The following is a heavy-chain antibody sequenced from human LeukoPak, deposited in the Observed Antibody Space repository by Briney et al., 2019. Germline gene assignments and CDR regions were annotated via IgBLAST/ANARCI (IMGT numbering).Heavy chain of an antibody. CDR1: GGSISSYY. D-gene: IGHD6-19*01. CDR3: ARVRYSSGWYLSYFDY. Sequence: PSETLSLTCTVSGGSISSYYWSWIRQPPGEGLEWIGYIYYSGSTDYNPSLKSRVTISVDTSKNQFSLKLSSVTAADTAVYYCARVRYSSGWYLSYFDYWGQGTLVTVSS. J-gene: IGHJ4*02. V-gene: IGHV4-59*01. CDR2: IYYSGST.